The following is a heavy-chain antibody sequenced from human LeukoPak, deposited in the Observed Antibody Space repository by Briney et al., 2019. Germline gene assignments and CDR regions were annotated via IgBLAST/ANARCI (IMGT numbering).Heavy chain of an antibody. CDR3: AREDYYGSGSYYNPFFDY. CDR2: MNPNSGNT. Sequence: GASVKVSCKASGYTFTSYDINWVRQATGHGLEWMGWMNPNSGNTGYAQKFQGRVTMTRNTSISTAYMELSSLRSEDTAVYYCAREDYYGSGSYYNPFFDYWGQGTLVTVSS. V-gene: IGHV1-8*01. CDR1: GYTFTSYD. J-gene: IGHJ4*02. D-gene: IGHD3-10*01.